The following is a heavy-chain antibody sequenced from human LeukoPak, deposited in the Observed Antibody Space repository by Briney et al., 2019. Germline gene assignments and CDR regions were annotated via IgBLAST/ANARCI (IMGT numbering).Heavy chain of an antibody. CDR3: ARSYCSSTNCYDDFDY. J-gene: IGHJ4*02. Sequence: PGGSLRLSCAASGFTFSSYSMNWVRQAPGKGLEWVSYISSSSSTIYYADSVKGRFTISRDNAKNSLYLQMNSLRAEDTAVYYCARSYCSSTNCYDDFDYWGQGTLVTVSS. CDR1: GFTFSSYS. CDR2: ISSSSSTI. V-gene: IGHV3-48*01. D-gene: IGHD2-2*01.